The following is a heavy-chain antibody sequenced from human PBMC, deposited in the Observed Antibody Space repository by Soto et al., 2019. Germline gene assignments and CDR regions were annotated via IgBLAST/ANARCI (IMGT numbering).Heavy chain of an antibody. CDR3: ARGLLWFGELWWYFDY. CDR1: GFTFSSYA. Sequence: EVQLVESGGGLVQPGGSLRLSCAASGFTFSSYAMHWVRQAPGKGLEYVSAISSNGGSTYYANSVKGRFTISRDNSKNXLYLQMGSLRAEDMAVYYCARGLLWFGELWWYFDYWGQGTLVTVSS. J-gene: IGHJ4*02. CDR2: ISSNGGST. D-gene: IGHD3-10*01. V-gene: IGHV3-64*01.